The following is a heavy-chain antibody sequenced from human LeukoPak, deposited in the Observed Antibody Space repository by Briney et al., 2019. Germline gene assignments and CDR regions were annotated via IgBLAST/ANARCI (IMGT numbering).Heavy chain of an antibody. Sequence: SETLSLTCAVYGGSFSGYYWSWIRQPPGKGLEWIGEINHSGSTNYNPSLESRVTISVDTSKNQFSLKLSSVTAADTAVYYCARVPYDFWSGYYTGFDYWGQGTLVTVSS. D-gene: IGHD3-3*01. CDR3: ARVPYDFWSGYYTGFDY. CDR1: GGSFSGYY. CDR2: INHSGST. V-gene: IGHV4-34*01. J-gene: IGHJ4*02.